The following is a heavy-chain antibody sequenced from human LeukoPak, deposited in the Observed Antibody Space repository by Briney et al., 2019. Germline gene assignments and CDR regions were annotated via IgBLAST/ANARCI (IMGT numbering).Heavy chain of an antibody. CDR2: ISAYNGNT. CDR1: GYTFTSYG. Sequence: ASVKVSCKASGYTFTSYGISWVRQAPGQGLEWMGWISAYNGNTNYAQKLQGRVTMTTDTSTSTAYMELRSLRSDDTAVYYCARDTPKLNYYGSGSYLAFDIWGQGQWSPSLQ. CDR3: ARDTPKLNYYGSGSYLAFDI. V-gene: IGHV1-18*01. J-gene: IGHJ3*02. D-gene: IGHD3-10*01.